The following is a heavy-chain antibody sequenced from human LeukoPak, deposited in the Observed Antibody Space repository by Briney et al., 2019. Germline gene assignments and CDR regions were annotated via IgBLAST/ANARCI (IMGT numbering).Heavy chain of an antibody. D-gene: IGHD3-10*01. J-gene: IGHJ4*02. CDR3: ARVGRYGSGNSFDS. CDR1: GYTFTNHN. V-gene: IGHV1-8*03. CDR2: MNPDSGST. Sequence: ASVKVSCKASGYTFTNHNINWVRQATGQGLEWMGWMNPDSGSTGYAQKFQGRVTITRNTSISTVYMELSSLRSEDTAVYYCARVGRYGSGNSFDSWGQGTLVTVSS.